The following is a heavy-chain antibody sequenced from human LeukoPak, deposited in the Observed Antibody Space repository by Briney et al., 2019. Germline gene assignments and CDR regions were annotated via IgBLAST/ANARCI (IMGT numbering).Heavy chain of an antibody. V-gene: IGHV3-30*02. Sequence: GGSLRLSCAASGFTFSSYGMHWVRQAPGKGLEWVAFIRYDGSNKYYADSVKGRFTISRDNSKNTLYLQMNSLRAEDTAVYYCARGLFYSNWFDPWGQGTLVTVSS. CDR3: ARGLFYSNWFDP. CDR1: GFTFSSYG. CDR2: IRYDGSNK. J-gene: IGHJ5*02. D-gene: IGHD2-15*01.